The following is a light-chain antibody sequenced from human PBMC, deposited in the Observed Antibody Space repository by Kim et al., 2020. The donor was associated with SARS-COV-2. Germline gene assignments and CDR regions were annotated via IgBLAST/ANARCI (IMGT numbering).Light chain of an antibody. CDR1: QSVSSY. J-gene: IGKJ2*03. V-gene: IGKV3-11*01. CDR2: DAS. CDR3: QHRSNWPPYS. Sequence: LSRGEKATLSCRASQSVSSYFAWYQQKPGQAPRLLIYDASNRATGIPARFSGSGSGTDFTLTISSLEPEDFAVYYCQHRSNWPPYSFGQGTKLEI.